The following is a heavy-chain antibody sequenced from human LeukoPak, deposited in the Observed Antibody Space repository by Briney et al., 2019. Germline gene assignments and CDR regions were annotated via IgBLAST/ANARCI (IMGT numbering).Heavy chain of an antibody. CDR1: GDSVSSSSAA. CDR2: TYYRSRWYS. Sequence: SQTLSLTCAVSGDSVSSSSAAWNWIRQSPSRGLEWLGRTYYRSRWYSDYALSVKSRITINPDTSKNQVSLQLNSVTPEDTAVYYCASDSAVVAARAWFDPWGQGTLVTVSS. CDR3: ASDSAVVAARAWFDP. D-gene: IGHD6-6*01. V-gene: IGHV6-1*01. J-gene: IGHJ5*02.